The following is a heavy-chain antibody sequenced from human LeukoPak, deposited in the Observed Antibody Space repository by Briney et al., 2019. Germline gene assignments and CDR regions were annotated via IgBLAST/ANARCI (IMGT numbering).Heavy chain of an antibody. V-gene: IGHV3-72*01. J-gene: IGHJ4*02. CDR3: ARANGGSQFDY. D-gene: IGHD3-10*01. CDR2: TRNRANGHTT. Sequence: PGGSLRLSCEASGFTFNDHYVDWVRQAPGKGLEWVGRTRNRANGHTTEYAASVKGRFIISRDDSKNSVRLQMNSLKTEDTAVYYCARANGGSQFDYWGQGTLVTVSS. CDR1: GFTFNDHY.